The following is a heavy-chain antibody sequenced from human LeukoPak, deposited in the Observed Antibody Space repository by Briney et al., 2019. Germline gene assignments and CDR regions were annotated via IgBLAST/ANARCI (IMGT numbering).Heavy chain of an antibody. CDR2: ISGSGGST. D-gene: IGHD2-2*01. CDR1: GFTFSSYA. Sequence: TGGSLRLSCAASGFTFSSYAMSWVRQAPGKGLEWVSAISGSGGSTYYANSVKGRFTISRDNSKNTLYLQMNSLRAEDTAVYYCAKDICTSCYLRAFDIWGQGTMVTVSS. CDR3: AKDICTSCYLRAFDI. J-gene: IGHJ3*02. V-gene: IGHV3-23*01.